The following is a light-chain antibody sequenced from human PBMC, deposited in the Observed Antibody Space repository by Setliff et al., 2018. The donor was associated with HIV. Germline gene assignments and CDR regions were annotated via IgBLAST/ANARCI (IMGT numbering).Light chain of an antibody. CDR1: NIRTKS. Sequence: SYALTQPRSVSVAPGKTASITCGGNNIRTKSVHWYQKRPGQAPILVIYYDTDRPSGVPERFSGSNSGNTATLTISGVGAGDEAYYYCHVWDSSSNHFVFGGGTKVTVL. CDR2: YDT. CDR3: HVWDSSSNHFV. V-gene: IGLV3-21*01. J-gene: IGLJ1*01.